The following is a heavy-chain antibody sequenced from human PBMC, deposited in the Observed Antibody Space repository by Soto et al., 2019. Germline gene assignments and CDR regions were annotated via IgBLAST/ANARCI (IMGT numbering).Heavy chain of an antibody. CDR1: GGTFSSYA. D-gene: IGHD6-19*01. CDR2: IIPIFGTA. J-gene: IGHJ4*02. V-gene: IGHV1-69*13. Sequence: GASVKVSCKASGGTFSSYAISWVRQAPGQGLEWMGGIIPIFGTANYAQKFRGRVTITADESTSTAYMELSSLRSEDTAVYYCAAAPVAGTPVDYWGQGTLVTVSS. CDR3: AAAPVAGTPVDY.